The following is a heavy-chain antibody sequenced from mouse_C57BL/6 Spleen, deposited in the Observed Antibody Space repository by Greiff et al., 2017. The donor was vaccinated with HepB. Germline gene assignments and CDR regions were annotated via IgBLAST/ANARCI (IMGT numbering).Heavy chain of an antibody. CDR3: ARGSTVVVWYFGV. Sequence: EVQLQQSGPELVKPGASVKISCKASGYTFTDYYMNWVKQSHGKSLEWIGDINPNNGGTSYNQKFKGKATLTVDKSSSTAYMELRSLTSEDSAVYYCARGSTVVVWYFGVWGTGTTVTVAS. D-gene: IGHD1-1*01. J-gene: IGHJ1*03. CDR1: GYTFTDYY. CDR2: INPNNGGT. V-gene: IGHV1-26*01.